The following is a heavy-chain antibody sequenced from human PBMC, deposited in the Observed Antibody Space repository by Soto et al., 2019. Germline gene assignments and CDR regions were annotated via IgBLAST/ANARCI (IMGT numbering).Heavy chain of an antibody. Sequence: GGSLRLSCAASGFTFSSYGMHWVRQAPGKGLEWVAVIWYDGSNKYYADSVKGRFTISRDNSKNTLYLQMNSLRAEDTAVYYCARRFKFGELALYYYGMDVWGQGTTVTVSS. D-gene: IGHD3-10*01. CDR2: IWYDGSNK. CDR3: ARRFKFGELALYYYGMDV. V-gene: IGHV3-33*01. CDR1: GFTFSSYG. J-gene: IGHJ6*02.